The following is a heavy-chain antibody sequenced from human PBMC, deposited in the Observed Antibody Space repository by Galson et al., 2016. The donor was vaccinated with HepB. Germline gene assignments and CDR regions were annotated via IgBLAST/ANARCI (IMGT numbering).Heavy chain of an antibody. D-gene: IGHD5-18*01. J-gene: IGHJ6*02. V-gene: IGHV6-1*01. CDR2: TYYRSQWFS. CDR3: TRGYMHTGMNV. CDR1: GDSVTSDNTC. Sequence: CAISGDSVTSDNTCWNWIRQSPSRGLEWLGRTYYRSQWFSEYAVSVKSRITINSDTSRNQFSLQLDSVTPDDTAAYFCTRGYMHTGMNVWGQGTTVTVSS.